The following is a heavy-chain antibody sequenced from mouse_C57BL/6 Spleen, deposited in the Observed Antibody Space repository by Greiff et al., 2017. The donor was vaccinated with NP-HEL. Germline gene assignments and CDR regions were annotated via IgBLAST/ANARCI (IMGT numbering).Heavy chain of an antibody. CDR1: GFTFSNYW. J-gene: IGHJ2*01. CDR3: TSLRGRDFDY. V-gene: IGHV6-3*01. CDR2: IRLKSDNYAT. Sequence: EVKLMESGGGLVQPGGSMKLSCVASGFTFSNYWMNWVRQSPEKGLEWVAQIRLKSDNYATHYAESVKGRFTISRDDSKSSVYLQMNNLRAEDTGIYYCTSLRGRDFDYWGQGTTLTVSS.